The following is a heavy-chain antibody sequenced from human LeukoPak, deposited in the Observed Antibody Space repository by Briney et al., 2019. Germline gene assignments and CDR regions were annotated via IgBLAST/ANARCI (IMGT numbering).Heavy chain of an antibody. CDR2: INPSGGST. CDR3: ARSMDTALVGLDY. CDR1: GGTFSSYA. V-gene: IGHV1-46*01. Sequence: ASVKVSCKASGGTFSSYAISWVRQAPGQGLEWMGVINPSGGSTSYAQKFQGRVTMTRDTSTSTVYMELSSLRSEDTAVYYCARSMDTALVGLDYWGQGTLVTVSS. D-gene: IGHD5-18*01. J-gene: IGHJ4*02.